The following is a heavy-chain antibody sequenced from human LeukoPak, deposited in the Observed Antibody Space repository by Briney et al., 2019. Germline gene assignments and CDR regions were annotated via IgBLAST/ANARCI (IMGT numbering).Heavy chain of an antibody. V-gene: IGHV4-59*08. CDR1: GDSIKNYY. CDR3: AKHSGSYYY. CDR2: IYNSGST. J-gene: IGHJ4*02. Sequence: SETLSLTCTVSGDSIKNYYWSWIRQPPGKGLEWIGDIYNSGSTMYNPSLKSRVTISVDTSKNQFSLKLSSVTAADTAVYYCAKHSGSYYYSGQGTLVTVSS. D-gene: IGHD1-26*01.